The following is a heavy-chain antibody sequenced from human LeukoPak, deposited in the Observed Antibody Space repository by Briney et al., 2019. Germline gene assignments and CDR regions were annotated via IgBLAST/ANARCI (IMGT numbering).Heavy chain of an antibody. D-gene: IGHD3-16*01. CDR2: IYPPTGGT. J-gene: IGHJ4*02. Sequence: SSVKVSCKTSGYTFTAYHGHWVRQAPGEAREFMGWIYPPTGGTVLAEKFQGRVIMTRVRSIATAYMELSGLNCDDRARVYFVRENWYYDNWGQGTLVTVSS. CDR3: VRENWYYDN. CDR1: GYTFTAYH. V-gene: IGHV1-2*02.